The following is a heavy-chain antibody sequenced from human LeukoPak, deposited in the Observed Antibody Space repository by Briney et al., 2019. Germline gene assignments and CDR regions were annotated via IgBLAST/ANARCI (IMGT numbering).Heavy chain of an antibody. CDR2: IWYDGSNK. CDR1: GFTFSSYG. Sequence: PGGSLRLSCAASGFTFSSYGMHWDRQAPGKGLEWVAVIWYDGSNKYYADSVKGRFTIFRDNSKNTLYLQMNSLRAEDTAVYYCAKGCYDFWSGYEGYYFDYWGQGTPVTVSS. V-gene: IGHV3-33*06. J-gene: IGHJ4*02. D-gene: IGHD3-3*01. CDR3: AKGCYDFWSGYEGYYFDY.